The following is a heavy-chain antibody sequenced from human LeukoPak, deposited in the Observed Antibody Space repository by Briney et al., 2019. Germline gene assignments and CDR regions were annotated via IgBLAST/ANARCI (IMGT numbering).Heavy chain of an antibody. J-gene: IGHJ6*03. CDR2: IYTSGST. CDR1: GGSISSYY. CDR3: ASSTYYDFWSGYYSLYYYYMDV. D-gene: IGHD3-3*01. Sequence: PSETLSLTCTVSGGSISSYYWSWIRQPAGKGLEWIGRIYTSGSTNYNPSLKSRVTISVDTSKNQFSLKLSSVTAADTAVYYCASSTYYDFWSGYYSLYYYYMDVWGKGTTVTVSS. V-gene: IGHV4-4*07.